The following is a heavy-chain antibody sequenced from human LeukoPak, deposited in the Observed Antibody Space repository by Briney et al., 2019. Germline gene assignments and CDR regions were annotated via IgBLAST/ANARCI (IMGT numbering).Heavy chain of an antibody. CDR3: ARVSSSSISFDY. CDR1: VYTFTGYY. V-gene: IGHV1-2*02. J-gene: IGHJ4*02. D-gene: IGHD6-6*01. Sequence: GASVKVSCRASVYTFTGYYMHWVRQAPGQGLERVAWINPNSGGTNYAQKFQGRVTMTRDTSISTAYMELSRLRPDDTAVYYCARVSSSSISFDYWGQGTLVTVSS. CDR2: INPNSGGT.